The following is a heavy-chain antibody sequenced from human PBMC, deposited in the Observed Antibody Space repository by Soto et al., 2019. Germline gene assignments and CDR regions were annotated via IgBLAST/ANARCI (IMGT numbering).Heavy chain of an antibody. D-gene: IGHD3-9*01. CDR2: INAGIGNT. CDR3: ARPRKYYDILTGYYMDAFDI. V-gene: IGHV1-3*01. Sequence: ASVKVSCKASGYTFTSYAMHWVRQAPGQRLEWMGWINAGIGNTKYSQKFQGRVTITRDTSANTAYMELSSLRSEDTAVYYCARPRKYYDILTGYYMDAFDIWGQGTMVTVSS. J-gene: IGHJ3*02. CDR1: GYTFTSYA.